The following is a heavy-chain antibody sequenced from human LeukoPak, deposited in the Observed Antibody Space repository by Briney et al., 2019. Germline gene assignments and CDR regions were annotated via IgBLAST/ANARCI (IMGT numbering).Heavy chain of an antibody. D-gene: IGHD2-2*02. CDR1: GFTFSNAW. V-gene: IGHV3-15*01. J-gene: IGHJ6*03. CDR2: IKSKTDGGTT. CDR3: AKVGRDTPRFGGFEYQLLYVGRYYYYYYMDV. Sequence: GGSLRLSCAASGFTFSNAWMSWVRQAPGKGLEWVDRIKSKTDGGTTDYAAPVKGRFTISRDDSKNTLYLQMNSLRAEDTAVYYCAKVGRDTPRFGGFEYQLLYVGRYYYYYYMDVWGKGTTVTVSS.